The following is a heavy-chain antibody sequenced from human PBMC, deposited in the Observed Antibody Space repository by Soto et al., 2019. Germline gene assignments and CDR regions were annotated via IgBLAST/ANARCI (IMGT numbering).Heavy chain of an antibody. CDR2: IETTGDT. CDR3: VREMYYYHSGEPYYGMDV. V-gene: IGHV3-13*01. Sequence: PGGSLRLSCAASGFTFSSYAMHWVRQLKGKSLEWVSGIETTGDTYYPGSVKGRFTISRENAKNSLYLQMNGLRAGDTAVYFCVREMYYYHSGEPYYGMDVWGQGTTVTVSS. CDR1: GFTFSSYA. D-gene: IGHD3-10*01. J-gene: IGHJ6*01.